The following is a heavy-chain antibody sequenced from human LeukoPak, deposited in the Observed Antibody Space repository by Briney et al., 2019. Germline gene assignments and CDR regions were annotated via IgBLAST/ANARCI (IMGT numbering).Heavy chain of an antibody. J-gene: IGHJ2*01. D-gene: IGHD6-19*01. V-gene: IGHV4-38-2*02. CDR2: IHHSGRT. CDR3: AKSDNNGWPLHWHFDL. CDR1: GYSISSDYY. Sequence: SETLSLTCTVSGYSISSDYYWGWIRQPPGKGLEWIGSIHHSGRTYYNPSLKSRVTISVDTSKNQFSLKLTSVTAADTAVYFCAKSDNNGWPLHWHFDLWGRGTLVTVSS.